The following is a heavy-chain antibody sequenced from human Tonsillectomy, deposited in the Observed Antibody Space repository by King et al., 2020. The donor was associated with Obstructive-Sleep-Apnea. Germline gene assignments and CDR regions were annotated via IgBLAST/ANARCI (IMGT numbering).Heavy chain of an antibody. J-gene: IGHJ4*02. CDR1: GFTFSSYS. D-gene: IGHD6-6*01. V-gene: IGHV3-48*04. CDR3: ARQYSSSLYYFDY. Sequence: VQLVQSGGGLVQPGGSLRLSCAASGFTFSSYSMNWVRQAPGKGLEWVSYISSSSSTIYYADSVKGRFTISRDNAKNSLYLQMNSLRAEDTAVYYCARQYSSSLYYFDYWGQGNLVTVSS. CDR2: ISSSSSTI.